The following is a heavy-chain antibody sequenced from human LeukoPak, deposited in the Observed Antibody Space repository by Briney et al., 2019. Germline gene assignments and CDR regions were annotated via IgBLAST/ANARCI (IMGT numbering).Heavy chain of an antibody. D-gene: IGHD6-6*01. Sequence: SETLSLTCTVSGGSISSGDYYWSWIRQPPGKGLEWIGYIYYSGSTYYNPSLKSRVTISVDTSKNQFSLKLSSVTAADTAVYYCASSPYSSSSVFDYWGQGTLVTVSS. V-gene: IGHV4-30-4*08. CDR1: GGSISSGDYY. CDR2: IYYSGST. CDR3: ASSPYSSSSVFDY. J-gene: IGHJ4*02.